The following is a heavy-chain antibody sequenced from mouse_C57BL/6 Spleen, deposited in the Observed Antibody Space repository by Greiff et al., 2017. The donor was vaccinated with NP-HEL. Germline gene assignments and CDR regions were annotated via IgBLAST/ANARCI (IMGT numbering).Heavy chain of an antibody. D-gene: IGHD2-1*01. V-gene: IGHV3-6*01. CDR3: ARDDGNYS. CDR2: ISYDGSN. CDR1: GYSITSGYY. J-gene: IGHJ3*01. Sequence: DVHLVESGPGLVKPSQSLSLTCSVTGYSITSGYYWNWIRQFPGNKLEWMGYISYDGSNNYNPSLKNRISITRDTSKNQFFLKLNSVTTEDTATYYCARDDGNYSWGQGTLVTVSA.